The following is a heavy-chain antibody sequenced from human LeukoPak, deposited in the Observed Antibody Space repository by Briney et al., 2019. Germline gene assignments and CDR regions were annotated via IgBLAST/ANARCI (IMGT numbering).Heavy chain of an antibody. Sequence: PGGSLRLSCAASGFTFSSYNMNWVRQAPGKGLEWVSYISSSSRTIYYADSVKGRFTISRDNAKNSLYLQMNSLRAEDTAVYYCARLIAAAANWYFDLWGRGTLVTVSS. V-gene: IGHV3-48*01. CDR1: GFTFSSYN. D-gene: IGHD6-13*01. J-gene: IGHJ2*01. CDR2: ISSSSRTI. CDR3: ARLIAAAANWYFDL.